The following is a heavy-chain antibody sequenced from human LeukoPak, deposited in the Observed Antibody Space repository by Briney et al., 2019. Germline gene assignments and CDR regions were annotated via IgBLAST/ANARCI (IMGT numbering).Heavy chain of an antibody. CDR2: IYYSGST. CDR3: ARHAESGYDRFDL. D-gene: IGHD5-12*01. Sequence: PSETLSLTCSVSGGSISSYYWSWIRQPPGKGLEWFGYIYYSGSTNYKSSLKSRVTMSGDTSKNQFSLELRSVTAADTAVYYCARHAESGYDRFDLWGQGTLVTVSS. CDR1: GGSISSYY. V-gene: IGHV4-59*08. J-gene: IGHJ5*02.